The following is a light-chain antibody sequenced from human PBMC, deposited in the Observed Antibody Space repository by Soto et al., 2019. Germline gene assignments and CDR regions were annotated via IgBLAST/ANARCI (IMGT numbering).Light chain of an antibody. CDR3: QQRTNGLT. CDR2: DAS. CDR1: QTVSRY. J-gene: IGKJ4*01. Sequence: IVLTQSPATLSLSHGERATLSCRASQTVSRYLAWYQQKPGQAPRLLIYDASKRATGIPARFSGSGFATDFTLTISSLEPEDFAVYYCQQRTNGLTFGGGTKVDIK. V-gene: IGKV3-11*01.